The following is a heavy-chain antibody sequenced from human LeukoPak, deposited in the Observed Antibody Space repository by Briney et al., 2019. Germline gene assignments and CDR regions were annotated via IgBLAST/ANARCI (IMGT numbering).Heavy chain of an antibody. CDR1: GGTFSSYA. V-gene: IGHV1-69*05. CDR2: IIPIFGAA. D-gene: IGHD5-24*01. CDR3: ARVGPRWLPLTNFFDY. J-gene: IGHJ4*02. Sequence: ASVKVSCKASGGTFSSYAISWVRQAPGQGLEWMGGIIPIFGAANYAQKFQGRVTITTDESTSTAYMELSSPRSEDTAVYYCARVGPRWLPLTNFFDYWGQGTLVTVSS.